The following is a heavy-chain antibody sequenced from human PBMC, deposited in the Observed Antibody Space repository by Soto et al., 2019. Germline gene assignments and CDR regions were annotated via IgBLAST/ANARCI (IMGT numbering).Heavy chain of an antibody. J-gene: IGHJ6*02. Sequence: GGSLRLSCAASGFTFSSYEMNWVRQAPGKGLEWVSYISSSGSTIYYADSVKGRFTISRDNAKNSLYLQMNSLRVEDTAVYYCARDWLSCSGGSCYSSLYYYYGMDVWGQGTTVTVSS. CDR1: GFTFSSYE. V-gene: IGHV3-48*03. D-gene: IGHD2-15*01. CDR2: ISSSGSTI. CDR3: ARDWLSCSGGSCYSSLYYYYGMDV.